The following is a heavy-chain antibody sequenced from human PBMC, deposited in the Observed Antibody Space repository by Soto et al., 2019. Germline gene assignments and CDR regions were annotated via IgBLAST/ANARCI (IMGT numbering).Heavy chain of an antibody. V-gene: IGHV3-48*01. CDR2: ISSSSSTI. J-gene: IGHJ5*02. CDR1: GFTFSSYS. CDR3: AREYCSSTSCLNWFDP. D-gene: IGHD2-2*01. Sequence: PGGSLRLSCAASGFTFSSYSMNWVRQAPGKGLEWVSYISSSSSTIYYADSVKGRFTISRDNAKNSLYLQMNSLRAEDTAVYYCAREYCSSTSCLNWFDPWGQGTLVTSPQ.